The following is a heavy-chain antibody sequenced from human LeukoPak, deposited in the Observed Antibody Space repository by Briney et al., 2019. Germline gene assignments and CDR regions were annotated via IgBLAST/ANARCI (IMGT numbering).Heavy chain of an antibody. D-gene: IGHD2-15*01. J-gene: IGHJ4*02. CDR3: AKTRCSGGSCYVFDY. CDR1: GFTFSSYA. CDR2: ISDSGGST. Sequence: GGSLRLSCAASGFTFSSYAMGWVRQAPGKGLEWVSAISDSGGSTYYADSVKGRFTISRDNSKNTLYLQMNSLRAEDTAVYYCAKTRCSGGSCYVFDYWGQGTLVTVSS. V-gene: IGHV3-23*01.